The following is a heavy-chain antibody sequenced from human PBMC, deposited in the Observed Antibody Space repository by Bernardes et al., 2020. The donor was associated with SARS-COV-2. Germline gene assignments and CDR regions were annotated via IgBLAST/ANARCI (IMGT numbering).Heavy chain of an antibody. CDR3: ARALQRYYDSSDSSDY. V-gene: IGHV3-30-3*01. J-gene: IGHJ4*02. CDR2: ISYDGSNK. CDR1: GFTFSSYA. Sequence: GGSLRLSCAASGFTFSSYAMHWVRQAPGKGLEWVAVISYDGSNKYYADSVKGRFTISRDNSKNTLYLQMNSLRAEDTAVYYCARALQRYYDSSDSSDYWGQGTLVTVSS. D-gene: IGHD3-22*01.